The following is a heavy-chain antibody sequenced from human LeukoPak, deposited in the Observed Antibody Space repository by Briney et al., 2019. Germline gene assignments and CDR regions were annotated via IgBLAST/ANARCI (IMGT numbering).Heavy chain of an antibody. CDR1: GSTFGDYA. Sequence: GGSLRPSCAASGSTFGDYAMSWFRQPPGKGREWVGFIRSKADGGTTESAASVKGRFTISRDDSKSIAYLQMNSLKTEDTAVYYCFFTGVTDTRCRLDYWGQGTLVTVSS. D-gene: IGHD5-18*01. J-gene: IGHJ4*02. CDR3: FFTGVTDTRCRLDY. V-gene: IGHV3-49*03. CDR2: IRSKADGGTT.